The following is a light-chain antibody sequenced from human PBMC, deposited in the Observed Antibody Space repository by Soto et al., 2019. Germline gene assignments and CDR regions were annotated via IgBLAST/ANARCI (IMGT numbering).Light chain of an antibody. CDR2: GAS. CDR3: QQYNTWLWT. CDR1: QSVSSS. Sequence: EIVMTQSPATLSVSPGERATLSCRASQSVSSSLAWYQQKPGQAPRLLIYGASTRATGIPARFSGSGSGTEFTLTISSLQSEDFAVYYCQQYNTWLWTFGQGTKVEIK. V-gene: IGKV3-15*01. J-gene: IGKJ1*01.